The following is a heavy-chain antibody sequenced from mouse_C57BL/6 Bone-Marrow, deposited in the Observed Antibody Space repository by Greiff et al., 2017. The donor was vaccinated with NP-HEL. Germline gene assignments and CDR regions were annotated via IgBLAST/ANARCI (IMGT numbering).Heavy chain of an antibody. CDR2: INPSNGGT. D-gene: IGHD1-1*01. V-gene: IGHV1-53*01. J-gene: IGHJ4*01. CDR3: ARHLYYYGSSYVYYYAMDY. CDR1: GYTFTSYW. Sequence: QVQLQQPGTELVKPGASVKLSCKASGYTFTSYWMHWVKQRPGQGLEWIGNINPSNGGTNYNEKFKSKATLTVDKSSSTAYMQLSSLTSEDSAVYECARHLYYYGSSYVYYYAMDYGGQGTAVTVSS.